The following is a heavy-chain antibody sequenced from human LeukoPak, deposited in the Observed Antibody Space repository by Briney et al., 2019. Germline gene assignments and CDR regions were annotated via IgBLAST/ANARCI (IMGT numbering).Heavy chain of an antibody. V-gene: IGHV4-59*01. CDR2: IYYTGST. Sequence: SETLSLTCTVSGGSITSYYWSWIRQPPGKGLEWIGYIYYTGSTNYNPSLKSRVTISLDTSKNQFSLKLNSVTAADPTIYYCARGLSSWYYWGQGTLVTVSS. CDR3: ARGLSSWYY. D-gene: IGHD6-13*01. CDR1: GGSITSYY. J-gene: IGHJ4*02.